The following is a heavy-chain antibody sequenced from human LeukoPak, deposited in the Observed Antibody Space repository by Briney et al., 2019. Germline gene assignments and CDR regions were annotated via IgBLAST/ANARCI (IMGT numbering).Heavy chain of an antibody. V-gene: IGHV3-23*01. CDR3: AKAKRLRDNWFDP. Sequence: GGSLTLSCAASGFTFSSYAMSWLRQAPGKGLEWVSAISGSGGITYYADSVKGRFTISRDNSKNTLYLQMNSLRAEDTAVYYCAKAKRLRDNWFDPWGQGTLVTVSS. J-gene: IGHJ5*02. CDR2: ISGSGGIT. CDR1: GFTFSSYA. D-gene: IGHD4-17*01.